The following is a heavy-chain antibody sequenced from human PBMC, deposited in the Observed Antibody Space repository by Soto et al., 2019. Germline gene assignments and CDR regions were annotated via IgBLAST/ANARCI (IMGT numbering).Heavy chain of an antibody. D-gene: IGHD6-13*01. CDR3: AREWSAAGHFYGMDV. CDR1: GYTFTSYD. V-gene: IGHV1-8*01. J-gene: IGHJ6*02. Sequence: ASVKVSCKNSGYTFTSYDINWVRQAPGQGLEWVGWMNTNSDDTRSAQKFRGRLTLTRDKSMRAVYMKLSNLRPDDTAVYYCAREWSAAGHFYGMDVWGQGTTITV. CDR2: MNTNSDDT.